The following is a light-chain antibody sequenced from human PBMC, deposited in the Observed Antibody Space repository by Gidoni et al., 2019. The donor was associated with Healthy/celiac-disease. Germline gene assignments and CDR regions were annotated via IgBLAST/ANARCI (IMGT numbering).Light chain of an antibody. J-gene: IGLJ2*01. CDR1: SSHVGGYNY. CDR3: SSYTSSSTRVV. Sequence: SPGQSITISCTGTSSHVGGYNYVSWYQQHPGKAPKLMIYDVSNRPSGVSNRFSGSKSGNTASLTISGLQAEDEADYYCSSYTSSSTRVVFGGGTKLTVL. CDR2: DVS. V-gene: IGLV2-14*04.